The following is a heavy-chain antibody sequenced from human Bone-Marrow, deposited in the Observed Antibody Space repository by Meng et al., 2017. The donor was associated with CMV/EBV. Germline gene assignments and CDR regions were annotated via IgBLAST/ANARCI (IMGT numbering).Heavy chain of an antibody. D-gene: IGHD3-3*01. CDR2: ISYSGNT. CDR1: GDSVSSGSYQ. J-gene: IGHJ6*02. CDR3: ARGRRITIFGVVGGGHAMDV. Sequence: SETLSLTCTVSGDSVSSGSYQWSWIRQPPGTELEWIGYISYSGNTIYNPSLKSRVTISLDMSKNQFSLKLHSVTAADTAVYYCARGRRITIFGVVGGGHAMDVWGQGTTVTVSS. V-gene: IGHV4-61*01.